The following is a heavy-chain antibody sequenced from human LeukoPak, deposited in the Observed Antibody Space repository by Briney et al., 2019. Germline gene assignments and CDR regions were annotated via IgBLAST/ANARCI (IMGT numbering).Heavy chain of an antibody. J-gene: IGHJ3*02. D-gene: IGHD5-18*01. CDR1: GGSISSYY. Sequence: SETLSLTCTVSGGSISSYYWSWIRQPPGQGLEWIGYIYYSGSTNYNPSLKSRVTISVDTSKNQFSLKLSSVTAADTAVYYCARPTAYSYGYAFDIWGQGTMVTVSS. V-gene: IGHV4-59*01. CDR3: ARPTAYSYGYAFDI. CDR2: IYYSGST.